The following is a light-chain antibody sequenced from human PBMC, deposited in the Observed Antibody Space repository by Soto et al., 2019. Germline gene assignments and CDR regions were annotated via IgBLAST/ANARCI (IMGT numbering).Light chain of an antibody. CDR3: AAWDDSLSAVL. V-gene: IGLV1-47*01. J-gene: IGLJ2*01. Sequence: QSVLTQPPSASGTTGQRVTISCSGGSSNIGSHYVYWYQQLPGTAPKLLIYKNDQRPSGVPDRFSGFKSGPSASLAISGLRSEDVTDYYCAAWDDSLSAVLFGGGTKLTVL. CDR2: KND. CDR1: SSNIGSHY.